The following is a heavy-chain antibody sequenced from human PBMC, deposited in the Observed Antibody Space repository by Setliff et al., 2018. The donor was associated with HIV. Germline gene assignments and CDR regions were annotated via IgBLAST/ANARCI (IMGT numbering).Heavy chain of an antibody. CDR1: GGSISSGGYY. Sequence: SETLSLTCTVSGGSISSGGYYWSWIRQPPGKGLEWIGNIYHSGSTLYKPSLKSRVTMSVDTSKNQFSLKLNSVTAADTAVYHCARLSSYRSSSYYFDYWGQGALVTVSS. CDR2: IYHSGST. J-gene: IGHJ4*02. D-gene: IGHD6-6*01. V-gene: IGHV4-39*01. CDR3: ARLSSYRSSSYYFDY.